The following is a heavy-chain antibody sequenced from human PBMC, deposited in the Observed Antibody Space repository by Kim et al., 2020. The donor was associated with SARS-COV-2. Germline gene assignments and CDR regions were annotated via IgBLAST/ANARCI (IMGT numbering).Heavy chain of an antibody. Sequence: GGSLRLSCAASRFTFSSYWMSWVRQAPGKGLECVANITQDEGGKYYVDSVEGRFTISRDNAKNSLYLQMTNLRAEDTAVYYCERSDSGVAADRVDSWGQGILVTVSS. V-gene: IGHV3-7*01. J-gene: IGHJ4*02. CDR1: RFTFSSYW. CDR3: ERSDSGVAADRVDS. D-gene: IGHD2-2*01. CDR2: ITQDEGGK.